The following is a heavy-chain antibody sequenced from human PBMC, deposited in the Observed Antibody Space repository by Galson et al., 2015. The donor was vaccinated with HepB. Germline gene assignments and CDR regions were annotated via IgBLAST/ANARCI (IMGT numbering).Heavy chain of an antibody. CDR3: PREGGASNFAS. CDR2: ISTSSSII. J-gene: IGHJ4*02. V-gene: IGHV3-48*01. CDR1: GFTFSSYS. D-gene: IGHD3-16*01. Sequence: SLRLSCAASGFTFSSYSMNWVRQAPGKGLEWVSYISTSSSIIYYADSVKGRFTISRDNAKKSLYLQMNSLRAEDTAVYFWPREGGASNFASWAQGTLSPAPS.